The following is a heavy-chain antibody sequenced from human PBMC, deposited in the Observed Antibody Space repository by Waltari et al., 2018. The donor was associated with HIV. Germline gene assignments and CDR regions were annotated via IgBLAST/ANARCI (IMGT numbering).Heavy chain of an antibody. CDR3: ARGPQDYPKYCFEY. Sequence: QVQLVQSGAEVKKPGASVKVSCKASGYTFTRYDINWVRQATGQGLEWLGWMNPNSGTTGYAQRFKGRVTMTRNTSISTAYMELSSLRSDDTAVYFCARGPQDYPKYCFEYWGQGTLVTVSS. CDR1: GYTFTRYD. D-gene: IGHD4-17*01. V-gene: IGHV1-8*01. CDR2: MNPNSGTT. J-gene: IGHJ4*02.